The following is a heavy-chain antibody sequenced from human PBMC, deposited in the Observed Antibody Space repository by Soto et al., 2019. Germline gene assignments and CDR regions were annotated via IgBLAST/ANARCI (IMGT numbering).Heavy chain of an antibody. V-gene: IGHV1-18*01. CDR1: GYTFTSYG. Sequence: PGASVKVSCKASGYTFTSYGISWVRQAPGQGLEWMGWISAYNGNTNYAQKLQGRVTMTTDTSTSTAYMELRSLRSDDTAVYYCARVGLGTLRSSWYDYWGQGTLVTVSS. J-gene: IGHJ4*02. D-gene: IGHD6-13*01. CDR2: ISAYNGNT. CDR3: ARVGLGTLRSSWYDY.